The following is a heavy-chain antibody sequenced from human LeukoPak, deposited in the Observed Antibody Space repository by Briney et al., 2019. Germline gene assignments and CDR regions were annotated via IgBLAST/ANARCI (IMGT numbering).Heavy chain of an antibody. CDR2: IYYSGST. J-gene: IGHJ6*03. CDR1: YGSIGSYY. Sequence: SETLSLTCSVSYGSIGSYYWSWIRQPPGKGLEWIGYIYYSGSTNYNSSLKSRVTISVDTSKNHFSLKLTSVTAADTAVYYCAREVWSGYPSYYYYMDVWGKGTTVTVSS. CDR3: AREVWSGYPSYYYYMDV. D-gene: IGHD3-3*01. V-gene: IGHV4-59*01.